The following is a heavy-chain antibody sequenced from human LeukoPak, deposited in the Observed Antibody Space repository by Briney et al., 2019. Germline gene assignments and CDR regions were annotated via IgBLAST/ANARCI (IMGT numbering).Heavy chain of an antibody. V-gene: IGHV3-49*04. CDR1: GFTFGDDA. CDR3: TRVRSGSPTFDY. J-gene: IGHJ4*02. Sequence: PGRSLRRSCTASGFTFGDDAMSWVRQAPGKGREWVGFIRSKAYGGTTEYAASVKGRFTISRDDSKNIAYLQMDSLKTEDTVVYYCTRVRSGSPTFDYWGQGTLVTVSS. D-gene: IGHD6-19*01. CDR2: IRSKAYGGTT.